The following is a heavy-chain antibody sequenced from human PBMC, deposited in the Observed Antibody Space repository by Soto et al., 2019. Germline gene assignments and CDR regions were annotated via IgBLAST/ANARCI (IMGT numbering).Heavy chain of an antibody. D-gene: IGHD5-12*01. CDR2: IYYNGST. CDR3: ARDRPARASGYPLSSPYYYYVMDV. CDR1: GGSISSYC. Sequence: QVQLQESAPGLVKPSETLSLTCTVSGGSISSYCWSWIRQPPGKGMEWIGYIYYNGSTNYNPSLKSRVTISVDTSKNQFSLKLSSVTAADTAVYYCARDRPARASGYPLSSPYYYYVMDVWGQGTTVTVSS. J-gene: IGHJ6*02. V-gene: IGHV4-59*01.